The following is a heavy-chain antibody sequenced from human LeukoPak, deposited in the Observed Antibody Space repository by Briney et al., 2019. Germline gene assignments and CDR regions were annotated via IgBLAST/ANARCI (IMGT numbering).Heavy chain of an antibody. Sequence: VASVKVSCKASGYTFTGYYMHWARQAPGQGLEWMGWINPNSGGTNYAQKFQGRVTMTRDTSISTAYMELSRLRSDDTAVYYCARELMVYAIGLWGQGTLVTVSS. J-gene: IGHJ4*02. CDR1: GYTFTGYY. D-gene: IGHD2-8*01. CDR3: ARELMVYAIGL. CDR2: INPNSGGT. V-gene: IGHV1-2*02.